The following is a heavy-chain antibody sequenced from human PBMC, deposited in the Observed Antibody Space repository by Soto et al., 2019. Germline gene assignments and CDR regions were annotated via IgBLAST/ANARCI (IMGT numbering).Heavy chain of an antibody. J-gene: IGHJ6*02. Sequence: QVQLVQSGAEVKKPGASVKVSCKASGYTFTSYDINWVRQATGQGLEWMGWRNPNSGNTGYEQKVQGRDTRTRNTSISTAYMELSSLRSADTAVYYCAGDGGLGDGCTSVDVWGQGTTVTVSS. CDR1: GYTFTSYD. CDR3: AGDGGLGDGCTSVDV. D-gene: IGHD3-16*01. V-gene: IGHV1-8*01. CDR2: RNPNSGNT.